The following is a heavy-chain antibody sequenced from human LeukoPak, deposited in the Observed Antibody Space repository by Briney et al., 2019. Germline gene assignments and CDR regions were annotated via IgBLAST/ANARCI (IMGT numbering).Heavy chain of an antibody. CDR2: ISGSGGST. CDR1: GFTFSSYA. D-gene: IGHD3-22*01. CDR3: AKMGGYYPGALDY. J-gene: IGHJ4*02. Sequence: GGSLRLSCAASGFTFSSYAMSWVRQAPGKGLEWVSAISGSGGSTYYADSVKGRFAISRDNSKHTLYLQMNSLRAEDTAVYYGAKMGGYYPGALDYWGRGTLVTVPS. V-gene: IGHV3-23*01.